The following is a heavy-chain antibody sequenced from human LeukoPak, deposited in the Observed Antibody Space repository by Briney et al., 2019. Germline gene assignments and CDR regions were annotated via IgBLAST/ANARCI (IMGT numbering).Heavy chain of an antibody. CDR2: ISSSSSYI. J-gene: IGHJ3*02. CDR1: GFTFSSYS. Sequence: PGGSLRLSCAASGFTFSSYSMNWVRQAPGKGLEWVSSISSSSSYIYYADSVKGRFTISRDNAKNSLYLQMNSLSAEDTAVYYCARDLRYDFWSGYYLTAFDIWGQGTMVTVSS. D-gene: IGHD3-3*01. V-gene: IGHV3-21*01. CDR3: ARDLRYDFWSGYYLTAFDI.